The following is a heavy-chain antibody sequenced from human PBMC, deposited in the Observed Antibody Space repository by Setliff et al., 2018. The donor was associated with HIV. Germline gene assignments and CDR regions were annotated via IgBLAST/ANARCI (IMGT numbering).Heavy chain of an antibody. CDR2: VYYSGST. CDR1: GGSISNSRYY. Sequence: SETLSLTCTVSGGSISNSRYYWSWIRQPPGKGLEWIGSVYYSGSTNYNPSLKSRITISLDTSKSQFSLKLGSVTAADTAVYFCSTVVTLAYCHDGLCPAFDSWGQGALVTVSS. CDR3: STVVTLAYCHDGLCPAFDS. D-gene: IGHD2-8*01. J-gene: IGHJ4*02. V-gene: IGHV4-61*01.